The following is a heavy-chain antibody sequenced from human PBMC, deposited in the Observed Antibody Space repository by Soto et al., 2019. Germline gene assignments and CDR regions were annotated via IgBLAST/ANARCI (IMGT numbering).Heavy chain of an antibody. CDR2: IYHSGST. J-gene: IGHJ2*01. CDR1: GGSISSGGYS. Sequence: QLQLQESGSGLVKPSQTLSLTYAVSGGSISSGGYSWSWIRQPPGKGLEWIGYIYHSGSTYYNPSLKSLVTISVDRSKNQSSLKLSSATAADTAVYYCAREGGGGYSYGHGNFDLWGRGTLVTVSS. V-gene: IGHV4-30-2*01. D-gene: IGHD5-18*01. CDR3: AREGGGGYSYGHGNFDL.